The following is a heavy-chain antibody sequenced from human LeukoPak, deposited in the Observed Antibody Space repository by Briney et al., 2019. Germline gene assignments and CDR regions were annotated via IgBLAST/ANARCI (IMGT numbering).Heavy chain of an antibody. CDR1: GFTFSSYA. J-gene: IGHJ4*02. D-gene: IGHD3-10*01. CDR3: ARQQGVQYLNFDY. Sequence: PEGSLRLSCVASGFTFSSYAMSWVRQAPGKGLECVSSIIGSGGTTYYADSVRGRFTISRDNSKNTLYLQMSSLRAEDTAVYYCARQQGVQYLNFDYWGQGALVTVSS. V-gene: IGHV3-23*01. CDR2: IIGSGGTT.